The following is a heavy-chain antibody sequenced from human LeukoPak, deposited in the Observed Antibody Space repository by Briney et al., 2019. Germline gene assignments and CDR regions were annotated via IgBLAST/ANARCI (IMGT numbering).Heavy chain of an antibody. CDR2: ISNDGGNK. D-gene: IGHD2-8*01. Sequence: GGSLRLSCAASGFTFSTYAMHWVRQAPGKGLEWVAVISNDGGNKIYADSVKGRFTISRDNSKNTLFLQMNSLRTEDTAVYYCARDPMADFDYWGQGTLVTVSS. CDR1: GFTFSTYA. J-gene: IGHJ4*02. V-gene: IGHV3-30*04. CDR3: ARDPMADFDY.